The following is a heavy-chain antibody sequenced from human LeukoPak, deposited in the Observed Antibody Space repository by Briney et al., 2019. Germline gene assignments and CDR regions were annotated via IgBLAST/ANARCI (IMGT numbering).Heavy chain of an antibody. Sequence: GGSLRLSCVVSGINFADYAMHWVRQPPGKGLEWVSLISADGGSTFSADSVKGRFSISRDNSKNSLYLQMNSLRSEDTATYYCAKESGKFDYWGQGTLVAVSS. CDR2: ISADGGST. CDR3: AKESGKFDY. V-gene: IGHV3-43*02. J-gene: IGHJ4*02. CDR1: GINFADYA.